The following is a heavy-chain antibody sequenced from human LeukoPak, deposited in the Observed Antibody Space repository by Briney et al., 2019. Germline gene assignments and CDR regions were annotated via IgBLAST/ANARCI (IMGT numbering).Heavy chain of an antibody. J-gene: IGHJ4*02. CDR1: GFTFSSYA. D-gene: IGHD5-24*01. CDR3: AKDPRDGYNFDS. CDR2: ITGSGDRT. Sequence: GGSLRLSCAASGFTFSSYAMRWVRQAPGKGLEWVSTITGSGDRTYYADSVKGRFTISRDNSKNTLYLQMNSLRAEDTAVYYCAKDPRDGYNFDSGGPGTRVTVS. V-gene: IGHV3-23*01.